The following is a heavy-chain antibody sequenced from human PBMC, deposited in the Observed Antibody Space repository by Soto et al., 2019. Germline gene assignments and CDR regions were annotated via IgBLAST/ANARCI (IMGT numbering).Heavy chain of an antibody. CDR3: ARARTGMYYFDY. V-gene: IGHV3-11*01. J-gene: IGHJ4*02. CDR1: GFTFSDYY. D-gene: IGHD1-1*01. Sequence: PGGSLRLSCAASGFTFSDYYMSWIRQAPGKGLEWISYISSSAITIHYADSVKGRFTVSRDNAKNSLYLQMNSLRAEDTAVYYCARARTGMYYFDYWGQGTLVTVSS. CDR2: ISSSAITI.